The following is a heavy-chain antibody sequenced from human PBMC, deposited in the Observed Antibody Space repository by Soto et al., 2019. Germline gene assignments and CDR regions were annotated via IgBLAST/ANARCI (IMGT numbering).Heavy chain of an antibody. CDR3: ARGVQYISSWYCRDHAFVI. V-gene: IGHV1-18*01. CDR1: GYTFTSYG. Sequence: ASVKVSCKASGYTFTSYGISWVRQAPGQGLEWMGWISAYNGNTNYAQKLQGRVTMTTDTSTSTAYMELRSLRSDDTAVYYCARGVQYISSWYCRDHAFVISGQGTMVT. CDR2: ISAYNGNT. D-gene: IGHD6-13*01. J-gene: IGHJ3*02.